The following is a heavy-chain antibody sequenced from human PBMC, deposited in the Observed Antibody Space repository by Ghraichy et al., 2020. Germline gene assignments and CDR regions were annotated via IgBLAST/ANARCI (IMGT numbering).Heavy chain of an antibody. Sequence: SETLSLTCTVSGGSISSYYWSWIRQPAGKGLEWIGRIYTSGSTNYNPSLKSRVTMSVDTSKNQFSLKLSSVTAADTAVYYCHTYYDFWSGSEGMDVWGQGTTVTVSS. CDR1: GGSISSYY. J-gene: IGHJ6*02. D-gene: IGHD3-3*01. CDR2: IYTSGST. CDR3: HTYYDFWSGSEGMDV. V-gene: IGHV4-4*07.